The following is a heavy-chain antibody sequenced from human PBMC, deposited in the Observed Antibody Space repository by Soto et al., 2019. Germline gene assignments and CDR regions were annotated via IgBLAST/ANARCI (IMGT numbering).Heavy chain of an antibody. CDR2: IYYSGST. D-gene: IGHD3-10*01. CDR1: GGSISSGGYY. CDR3: ARDLRFGDYYGMDV. Sequence: SETLSLTCTVSGGSISSGGYYWSWIRQHPGKGLEWIGYIYYSGSTYYNPSLKSRVTISVDTSKNQFSLKLSSVTAADTAVYYYARDLRFGDYYGMDVWGQGTTVTVSS. V-gene: IGHV4-31*03. J-gene: IGHJ6*02.